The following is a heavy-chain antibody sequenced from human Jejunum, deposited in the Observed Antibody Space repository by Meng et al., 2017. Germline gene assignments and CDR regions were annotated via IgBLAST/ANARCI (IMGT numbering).Heavy chain of an antibody. CDR3: ARGRTEHCDSSTCRYFDY. Sequence: GESLKISCAASGFTFKNYAFHWVHQAPGKGLEWVAVISDDGGIRSYADSVKGRFTISRDNSKNTLSLQMDSLRLDDTAVYYCARGRTEHCDSSTCRYFDYWGQGALVTVSS. CDR2: ISDDGGIR. V-gene: IGHV3-30*04. J-gene: IGHJ4*02. CDR1: GFTFKNYA. D-gene: IGHD2/OR15-2a*01.